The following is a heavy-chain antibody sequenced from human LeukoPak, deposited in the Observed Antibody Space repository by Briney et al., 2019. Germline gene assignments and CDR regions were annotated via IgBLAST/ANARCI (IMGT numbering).Heavy chain of an antibody. V-gene: IGHV3-30*03. CDR1: GFTFSSYG. CDR2: ISYDGSNK. J-gene: IGHJ6*02. CDR3: ARLRYDYYGMDV. Sequence: GGSLRLSCAASGFTFSSYGMHWVRQAPGKGLEWVAVISYDGSNKYYADSVKGRFTISRDNSKNTLYLQMNSLRAEDTAVYYCARLRYDYYGMDVWGQGTTVTVSS.